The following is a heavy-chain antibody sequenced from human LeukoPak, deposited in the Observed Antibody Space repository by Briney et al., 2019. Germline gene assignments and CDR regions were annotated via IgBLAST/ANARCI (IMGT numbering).Heavy chain of an antibody. CDR1: GFTFSSYW. Sequence: GSLRLSCAASGFTFSSYWMSWVRQAPGKGLEWVANINKDGGEKYYVDSVKGRFTISRNNAKNSLYLQMNSLRADDTAVYYCVKDSPPRYSGSPPAYWGQGTLVTVSS. J-gene: IGHJ4*02. CDR3: VKDSPPRYSGSPPAY. V-gene: IGHV3-7*03. D-gene: IGHD1-26*01. CDR2: INKDGGEK.